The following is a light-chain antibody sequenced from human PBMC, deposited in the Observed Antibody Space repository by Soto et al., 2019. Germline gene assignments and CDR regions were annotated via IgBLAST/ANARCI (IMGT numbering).Light chain of an antibody. J-gene: IGKJ2*01. Sequence: DIVMTQSPLSLPVTPGEPASISCRSSHSLLHTNGYNYLDCYLQKPGQSPPLLIYFASNRASGVPDRFRGSGSGTDFTLKISRVEAEDVGVYYCMQAIQAPRTFGQGTKLEIK. CDR1: HSLLHTNGYNY. V-gene: IGKV2-28*01. CDR2: FAS. CDR3: MQAIQAPRT.